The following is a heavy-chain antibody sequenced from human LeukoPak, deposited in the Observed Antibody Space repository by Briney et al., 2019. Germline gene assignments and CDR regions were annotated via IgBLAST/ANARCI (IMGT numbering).Heavy chain of an antibody. D-gene: IGHD5-12*01. CDR3: ARAGYSGYDRNWFDP. V-gene: IGHV4-61*02. CDR2: IYTSGST. Sequence: SETLSLTCTVSGGAISSGSYYWSWIRQPAGKGLEWIGRIYTSGSTNYNPSLKSRVTISVDTSKTQFSLKLSSVTAADTAVYYCARAGYSGYDRNWFDPWGQGTLVTVPS. J-gene: IGHJ5*02. CDR1: GGAISSGSYY.